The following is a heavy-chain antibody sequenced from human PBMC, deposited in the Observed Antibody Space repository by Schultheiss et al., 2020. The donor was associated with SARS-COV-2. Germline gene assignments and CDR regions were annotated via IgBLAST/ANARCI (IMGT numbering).Heavy chain of an antibody. V-gene: IGHV1-46*01. CDR1: GYTFTSYY. Sequence: ASVKVSCKASGYTFTSYYMHWVRQAPGQGLEWMGIINPSGGSTSYAQKFQGRVTMTRDTSTSTVYMELSSLRSEDTAVYYCARGNPYSGSYHTTYYYYYGMDVWGQGTTVTVSS. CDR3: ARGNPYSGSYHTTYYYYYGMDV. D-gene: IGHD1-26*01. CDR2: INPSGGST. J-gene: IGHJ6*02.